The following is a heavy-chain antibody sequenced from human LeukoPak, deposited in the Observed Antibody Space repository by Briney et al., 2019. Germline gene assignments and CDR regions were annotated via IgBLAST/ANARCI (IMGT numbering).Heavy chain of an antibody. J-gene: IGHJ4*02. V-gene: IGHV3-23*01. Sequence: GGSLRLSCAASGFTFSNYAMSWVRQAPGKGLEWVSAISGSGGSTYYADSVKGRFTISRDNSKNTLYLQMNSLRAEDTAVYYCAKDLLGATPLLEGEYWGQGTLVTVSS. CDR1: GFTFSNYA. CDR2: ISGSGGST. D-gene: IGHD1-26*01. CDR3: AKDLLGATPLLEGEY.